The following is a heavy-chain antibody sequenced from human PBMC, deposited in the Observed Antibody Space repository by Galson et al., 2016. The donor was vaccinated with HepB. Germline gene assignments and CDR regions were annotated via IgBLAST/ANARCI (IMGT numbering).Heavy chain of an antibody. CDR1: EFTFSSYA. CDR2: ISSDGGGT. V-gene: IGHV3-64D*06. CDR3: VKRAAGYYYGD. D-gene: IGHD3-10*01. Sequence: SLRLSCAASEFTFSSYAMHWVRQAPGKGLEYVSSISSDGGGTYYADSVKGRFTISRDNSKNTLFLQMRSLRAEDTAVYYCVKRAAGYYYGDWGQGALVTVSS. J-gene: IGHJ1*01.